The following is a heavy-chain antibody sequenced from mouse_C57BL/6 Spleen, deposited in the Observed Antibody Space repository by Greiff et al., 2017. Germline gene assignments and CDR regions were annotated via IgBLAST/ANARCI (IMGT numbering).Heavy chain of an antibody. CDR1: GFSLTSYG. Sequence: VMLVESGPGLVQPSQSLSITCTVSGFSLTSYGVHWVRQSPGKGLEWLGVIWRGGSTDYNAAFMSRLSITKDNSKSQVFFKMNSLQADDTAIYYCAKNLNGSSYYAMDYWGQGTSVTVSS. D-gene: IGHD1-1*01. J-gene: IGHJ4*01. CDR3: AKNLNGSSYYAMDY. CDR2: IWRGGST. V-gene: IGHV2-5*01.